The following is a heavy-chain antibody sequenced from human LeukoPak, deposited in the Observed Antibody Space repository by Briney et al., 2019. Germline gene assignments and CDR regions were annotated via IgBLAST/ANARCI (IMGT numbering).Heavy chain of an antibody. D-gene: IGHD3-10*01. CDR2: ISGSGGST. CDR1: GFTFSSYG. Sequence: GGSLRLSCAASGFTFSSYGMSWVRQAPGKGLEWVSAISGSGGSTYYADSVKGRFTISRDNSKNTLYLQMNSLRAEDTAVYYCAKVTYYYGSGSSGYWGQGTLVTVSS. V-gene: IGHV3-23*01. CDR3: AKVTYYYGSGSSGY. J-gene: IGHJ4*02.